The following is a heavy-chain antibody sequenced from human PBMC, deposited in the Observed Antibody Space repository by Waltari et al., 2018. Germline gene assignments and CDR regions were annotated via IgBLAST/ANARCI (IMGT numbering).Heavy chain of an antibody. CDR3: ARVPFEYSSSFGGYYYYYMDV. CDR1: GGTCSSYA. CDR2: IIPILGIA. D-gene: IGHD6-6*01. Sequence: QVQLVQSGAEVKKPGSSVKVSCKASGGTCSSYAICWVRQAPGQGLEWMGGIIPILGIANYAQKFQGRVTITADKSTSTAYMELSSLRSEDTAVYYCARVPFEYSSSFGGYYYYYMDVWGKGTTVTVSS. J-gene: IGHJ6*03. V-gene: IGHV1-69*10.